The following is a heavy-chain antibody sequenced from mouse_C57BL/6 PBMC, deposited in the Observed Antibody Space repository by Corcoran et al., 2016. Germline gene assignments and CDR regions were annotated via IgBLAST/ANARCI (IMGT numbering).Heavy chain of an antibody. D-gene: IGHD1-1*01. CDR2: INTYSGVP. CDR1: GYTFTTYG. J-gene: IGHJ2*01. V-gene: IGHV9-3*01. Sequence: QIQLVQSGPELKKPGETVKISCKASGYTFTTYGMSWVKQAPGKGLKWMGWINTYSGVPTYADDFKGRFAFSLETSASTAYLQINNLKNEDTATYFCARGTVVADFDYWGQVTTLTVSS. CDR3: ARGTVVADFDY.